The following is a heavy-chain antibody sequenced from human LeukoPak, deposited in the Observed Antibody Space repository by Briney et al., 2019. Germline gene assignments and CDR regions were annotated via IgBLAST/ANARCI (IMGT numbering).Heavy chain of an antibody. J-gene: IGHJ6*02. Sequence: GGSLRLSCAASGFTYSSYTMRWARQAPGKGLEWVAGISNIGGNTEYADSVKDRFIISRDNSQNTLSLQMNNLRVDDTAIYYCAKAYVDSSFYGMDVWGQGTTVIVSS. D-gene: IGHD6-19*01. V-gene: IGHV3-23*01. CDR3: AKAYVDSSFYGMDV. CDR2: ISNIGGNT. CDR1: GFTYSSYT.